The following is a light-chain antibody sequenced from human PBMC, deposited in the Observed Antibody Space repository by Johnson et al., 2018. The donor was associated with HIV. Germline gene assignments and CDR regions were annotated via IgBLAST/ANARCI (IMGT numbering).Light chain of an antibody. Sequence: QSVLTQPPSVSAAPGQKVTISCSGSSSNIGNNYVSWYQQLPGTAPKLLIYDNNKRPSGIPDRFSGSKSGTSATLDITGLQTGDEADYYCASWDKSLNTGAVFGTGTKVTVL. CDR3: ASWDKSLNTGAV. V-gene: IGLV1-51*01. J-gene: IGLJ1*01. CDR2: DNN. CDR1: SSNIGNNY.